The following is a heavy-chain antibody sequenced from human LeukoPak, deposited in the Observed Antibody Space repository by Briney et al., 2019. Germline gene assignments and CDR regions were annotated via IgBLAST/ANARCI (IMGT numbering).Heavy chain of an antibody. D-gene: IGHD6-19*01. J-gene: IGHJ5*02. V-gene: IGHV1-2*02. CDR2: INPNSGGT. CDR3: ARVRIAVAGTGNWFDP. Sequence: ASVKVSCKASGYTFTGYYMHWVRQAPGQGLEWMGWINPNSGGTNYAQKFQGRVTMTRDTSISTAYMELSRLRSDDTAVYYCARVRIAVAGTGNWFDPWGQGTLVTVSS. CDR1: GYTFTGYY.